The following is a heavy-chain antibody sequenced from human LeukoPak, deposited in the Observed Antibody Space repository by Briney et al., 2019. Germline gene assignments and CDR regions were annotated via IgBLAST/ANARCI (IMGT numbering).Heavy chain of an antibody. CDR3: ARESIAVAGAPFDY. CDR2: ISSGSTI. J-gene: IGHJ4*01. V-gene: IGHV3-48*03. CDR1: GFTFSRYE. Sequence: GGSLRLSCAASGFTFSRYEMNWVRQAPGKGLEWVSYISSGSTIYDADSVKGRFTISRDNAKNSLYLQMNSLRAEDTAVYYCARESIAVAGAPFDYWGHGTLVTVSS. D-gene: IGHD6-19*01.